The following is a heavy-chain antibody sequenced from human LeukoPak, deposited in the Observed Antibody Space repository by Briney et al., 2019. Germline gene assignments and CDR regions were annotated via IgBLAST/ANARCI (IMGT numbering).Heavy chain of an antibody. CDR3: ARSVSGNYGRFDY. D-gene: IGHD1-26*01. CDR1: GFTFRTYW. Sequence: PGGSLRLSCAGSGFTFRTYWMHWVRQGPGKGLVWASRISPDGSSTSYADSVKGRFTISRDNADNTLYLQMNSLRVEDTAVYYCARSVSGNYGRFDYWGQGTLVTVSS. J-gene: IGHJ4*02. V-gene: IGHV3-74*01. CDR2: ISPDGSST.